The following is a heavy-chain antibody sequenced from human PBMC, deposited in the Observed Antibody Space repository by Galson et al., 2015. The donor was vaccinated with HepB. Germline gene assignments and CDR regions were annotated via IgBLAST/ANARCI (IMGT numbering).Heavy chain of an antibody. V-gene: IGHV4-34*01. CDR2: INHSGTA. CDR1: GGSFSDYY. CDR3: ARVVRGVMRFPNYYYYGMDV. Sequence: ETLSLTCAAYGGSFSDYYWSWIRQSPGKGLEWIGEINHSGTANYNPSLKSRVSLLVDTSKNQFALKVGSVTAADTAVYYCARVVRGVMRFPNYYYYGMDVWGQGTSVTVSS. D-gene: IGHD3-10*01. J-gene: IGHJ6*02.